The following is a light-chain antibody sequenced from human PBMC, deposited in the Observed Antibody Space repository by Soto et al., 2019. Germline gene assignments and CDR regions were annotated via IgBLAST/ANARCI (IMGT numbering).Light chain of an antibody. CDR3: HQFGSSPPRT. CDR2: AAS. J-gene: IGKJ1*01. V-gene: IGKV3-20*01. CDR1: QSVSSTS. Sequence: EIVLTQSPVTLSLSPGERATLSCRASQSVSSTSLAWYQHKSGQPPRLLIYAASRRATGIPDRFSGSGSGIDFTLTISRLEPEDFAVYYCHQFGSSPPRTFGQGTKVEIK.